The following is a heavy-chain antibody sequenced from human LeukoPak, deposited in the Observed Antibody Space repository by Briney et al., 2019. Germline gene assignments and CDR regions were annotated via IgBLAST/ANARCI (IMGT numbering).Heavy chain of an antibody. D-gene: IGHD1-26*01. Sequence: ASVNVSCKVSGYSLTELSIHWVRQGPGKGLEWMGGFDLEHDKTIYAQKFQGRVTMTEDTSTDTAYMELSTLTSEDTAVYYCTTTGGVIIVGSDYWGQGTLVTISS. CDR1: GYSLTELS. J-gene: IGHJ4*02. V-gene: IGHV1-24*01. CDR2: FDLEHDKT. CDR3: TTTGGVIIVGSDY.